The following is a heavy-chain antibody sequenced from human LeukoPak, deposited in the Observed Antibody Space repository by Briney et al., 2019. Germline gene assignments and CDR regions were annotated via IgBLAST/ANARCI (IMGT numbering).Heavy chain of an antibody. CDR2: ISWNSGSI. D-gene: IGHD3-3*01. J-gene: IGHJ4*02. CDR1: GFTFDDYA. Sequence: GGSLRLSCAASGFTFDDYAMHWVRQAPGKGLEWVSGISWNSGSIGYADSVKGRFTISRDNAKNSLYLQMNSLRAEDTALYYCAKAIGNYDFWSGYYYFDYWGQGTLVTVSS. CDR3: AKAIGNYDFWSGYYYFDY. V-gene: IGHV3-9*01.